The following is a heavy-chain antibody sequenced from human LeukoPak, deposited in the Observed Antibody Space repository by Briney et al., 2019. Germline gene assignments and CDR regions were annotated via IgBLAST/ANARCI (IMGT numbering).Heavy chain of an antibody. CDR1: GGSISSSSYY. J-gene: IGHJ6*04. CDR2: IYYSGST. CDR3: ARDSVCSGGSCHEVDV. Sequence: PSETLSLTCTVSGGSISSSSYYWGWIRQPPGKGLEWIGSIYYSGSTNYNPSLRSRVTMSVDTSKNQFSLKLTSVTAADTAVYYCARDSVCSGGSCHEVDVWGKGTTVTVSS. V-gene: IGHV4-39*07. D-gene: IGHD2-15*01.